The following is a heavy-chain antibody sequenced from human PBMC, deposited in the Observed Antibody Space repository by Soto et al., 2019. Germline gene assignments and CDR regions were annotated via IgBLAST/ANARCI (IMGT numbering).Heavy chain of an antibody. J-gene: IGHJ6*02. V-gene: IGHV5-51*01. Sequence: PGESLKISCKGSGYSFTSYWIGWVRQMHGKGLEWMGIIYPGDSDTRYSPSFQGQVTISADKSISTAYLQWSSLKASDTAMYYCARQPGYSSGWYPGSAYSYCGMDVWGQGSTVTVSS. CDR2: IYPGDSDT. D-gene: IGHD6-19*01. CDR3: ARQPGYSSGWYPGSAYSYCGMDV. CDR1: GYSFTSYW.